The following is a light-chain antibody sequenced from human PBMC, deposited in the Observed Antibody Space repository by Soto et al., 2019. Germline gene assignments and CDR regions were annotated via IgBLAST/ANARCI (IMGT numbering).Light chain of an antibody. V-gene: IGKV1-9*01. CDR3: QQFNSYSIT. CDR2: AAS. J-gene: IGKJ5*01. Sequence: IQLTQSPSSLSASVGDRVTITCRASQGISSYLAWYQQKPGKAPKLLIYAASTLQSGVPSRFSGSGSGTDFTLTISSLQPEDFATYYCQQFNSYSITLGQGTRLEIK. CDR1: QGISSY.